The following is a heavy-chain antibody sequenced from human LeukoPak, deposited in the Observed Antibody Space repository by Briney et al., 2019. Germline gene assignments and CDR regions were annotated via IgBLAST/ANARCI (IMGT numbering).Heavy chain of an antibody. CDR2: INPNSGGT. D-gene: IGHD3-22*01. J-gene: IGHJ4*02. CDR3: ARNYDSSGTYYFDY. V-gene: IGHV1-2*02. CDR1: GYTFTGYY. Sequence: ASVKVSCKASGYTFTGYYMHWVRQAPGQGLEWMGWINPNSGGTNYAQKFQGRVTMTRDTSISTAYMELSRLRSDDTAVYYCARNYDSSGTYYFDYWGQGTLVTVSS.